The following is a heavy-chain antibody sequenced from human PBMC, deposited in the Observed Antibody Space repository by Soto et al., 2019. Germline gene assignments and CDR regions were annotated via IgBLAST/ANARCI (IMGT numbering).Heavy chain of an antibody. CDR3: ATGLKDASNRPSFDS. CDR2: ILSLESHK. D-gene: IGHD3-16*01. J-gene: IGHJ4*02. Sequence: GGSLRLSCSGSGFNFSDYYMNWIRQTPVKGLEWVSSILSLESHKYYAASVMGRFSISRDNAKKSLFLQMNNLRAEDTGIYFCATGLKDASNRPSFDSWGPGTPVTVSS. CDR1: GFNFSDYY. V-gene: IGHV3-11*01.